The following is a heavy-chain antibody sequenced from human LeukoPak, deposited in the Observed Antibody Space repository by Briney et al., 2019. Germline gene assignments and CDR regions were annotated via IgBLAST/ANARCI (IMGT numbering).Heavy chain of an antibody. CDR1: GFTFSSYA. J-gene: IGHJ3*02. Sequence: PWGSLRLSCAASGFTFSSYAMSWVRQAPGKGLEWVSAISGSGGSTYYADSVKGRFTISRDNSKNTLYLQMNSLRAEDTAVYYCATHYGDYSLEDAFDIWGQGTMVTVSS. CDR3: ATHYGDYSLEDAFDI. CDR2: ISGSGGST. D-gene: IGHD4-17*01. V-gene: IGHV3-23*01.